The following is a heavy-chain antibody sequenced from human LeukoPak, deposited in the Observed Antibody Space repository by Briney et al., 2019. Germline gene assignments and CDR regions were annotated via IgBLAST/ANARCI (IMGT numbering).Heavy chain of an antibody. D-gene: IGHD2-15*01. CDR3: AKDCSGGSCYPDY. Sequence: PGRSLRLSCAASGFTFSSHGMHWVRQAPGKGLEWVAVISYDENNKYYADSVKGRFTISRDNSKNTLYLQMNSLRAEDTAVYYCAKDCSGGSCYPDYWGQGTLVTVSS. CDR2: ISYDENNK. J-gene: IGHJ4*02. V-gene: IGHV3-30*18. CDR1: GFTFSSHG.